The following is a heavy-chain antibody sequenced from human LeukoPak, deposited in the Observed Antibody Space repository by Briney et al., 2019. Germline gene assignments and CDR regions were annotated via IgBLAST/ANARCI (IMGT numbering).Heavy chain of an antibody. CDR2: FDPEDGET. J-gene: IGHJ4*02. CDR1: GYTLTELS. Sequence: ASVKVSCKVSGYTLTELSMHWVRQAPGQGLERMGGFDPEDGETIYAQKFQGRVTMTEDTSTDTAYVELSSLRSEDTAVYYCATTFGGVIVTFDYWGQGTLVTVSS. CDR3: ATTFGGVIVTFDY. V-gene: IGHV1-24*01. D-gene: IGHD3-16*02.